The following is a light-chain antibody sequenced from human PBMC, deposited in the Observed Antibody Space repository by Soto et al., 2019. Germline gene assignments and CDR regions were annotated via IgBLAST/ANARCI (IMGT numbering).Light chain of an antibody. J-gene: IGLJ1*01. V-gene: IGLV2-8*01. Sequence: LTQPPSASGSPGQSVTISCTGTSSDVGAYNYVSWYQQHPGKAPKLMIYEVSKRPSGVPDRFSGSKSGNTASLTVSGLQAEDEADYYCSSYAGSNIYVFGTGTKVTVL. CDR3: SSYAGSNIYV. CDR1: SSDVGAYNY. CDR2: EVS.